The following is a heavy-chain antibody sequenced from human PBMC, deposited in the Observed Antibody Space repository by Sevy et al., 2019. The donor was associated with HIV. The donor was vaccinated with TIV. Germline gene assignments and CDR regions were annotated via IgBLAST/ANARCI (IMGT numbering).Heavy chain of an antibody. D-gene: IGHD2-2*01. Sequence: GGFLRLSCAASGFAFNTFGMHWVRRAPGKGLEWVEFISFDENIEYYADTVKGRFTISRDNSKNMLYLQMNSLRAEDTAMYYCARDRYCSTSRCYNWIDPWGQGTLVTVSS. CDR2: ISFDENIE. CDR1: GFAFNTFG. V-gene: IGHV3-33*01. J-gene: IGHJ5*02. CDR3: ARDRYCSTSRCYNWIDP.